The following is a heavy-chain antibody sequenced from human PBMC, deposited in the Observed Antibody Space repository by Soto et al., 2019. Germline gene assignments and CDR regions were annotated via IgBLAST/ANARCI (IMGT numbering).Heavy chain of an antibody. Sequence: SDTLSLTCAVSGYSISSVYYWGWIRQPPGKGLEWIGSIYHSGSTYYNPSLKSRVTISVDTSKNQFSLKLSSVTAADTAVYYCARALWKRSGLPNWFDPWGQGTLVTASS. CDR2: IYHSGST. D-gene: IGHD3-10*01. V-gene: IGHV4-38-2*01. CDR1: GYSISSVYY. J-gene: IGHJ5*02. CDR3: ARALWKRSGLPNWFDP.